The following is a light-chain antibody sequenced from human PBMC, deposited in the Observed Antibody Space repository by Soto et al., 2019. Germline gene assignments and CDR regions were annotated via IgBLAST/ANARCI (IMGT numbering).Light chain of an antibody. CDR3: QQSYITPVT. CDR2: GTS. J-gene: IGKJ1*01. CDR1: QSVSSSF. V-gene: IGKV3-20*01. Sequence: EIVLTQSPGTLSLSPGERATLSCRASQSVSSSFLAWYQQKPGQAPRLLIYGTSGRATGIPDRFSGSGSGTDFTLTISSLQPEDFATYYCQQSYITPVTFGQGTKVDIK.